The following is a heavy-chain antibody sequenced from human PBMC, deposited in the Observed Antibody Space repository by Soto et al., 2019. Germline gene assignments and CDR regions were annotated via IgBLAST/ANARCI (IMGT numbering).Heavy chain of an antibody. V-gene: IGHV4-31*03. J-gene: IGHJ4*02. CDR2: IYYSGST. CDR3: ARSSQSTVTSFDY. D-gene: IGHD4-17*01. Sequence: SHSSTVAYGYIRSRGDYCSRNNNHPGKGLEWIGYIYYSGSTYYNPSLKSRVTISVDTSKNQFSLKLSSVTAAYTAVYYCARSSQSTVTSFDYWGQGTLVTVSS. CDR1: YGYIRSRGDY.